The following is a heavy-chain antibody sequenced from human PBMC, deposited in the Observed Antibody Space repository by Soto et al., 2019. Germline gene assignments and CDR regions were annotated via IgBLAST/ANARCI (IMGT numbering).Heavy chain of an antibody. CDR3: ARGTFETTAPFY. CDR1: GGSISNDR. V-gene: IGHV4-4*07. Sequence: SETLSLTCTVSGGSISNDRWSWVRQPAGKGLEWIGRMFASARTNYNPSLQSRVTMSVDTSKNQFSLTMTSLAAADTAVYYCARGTFETTAPFYWGQGSPVTVSS. CDR2: MFASART. D-gene: IGHD4-17*01. J-gene: IGHJ4*02.